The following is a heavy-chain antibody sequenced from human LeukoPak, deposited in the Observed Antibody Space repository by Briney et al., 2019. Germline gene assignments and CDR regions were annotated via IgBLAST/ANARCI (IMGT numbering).Heavy chain of an antibody. J-gene: IGHJ3*02. CDR3: ARNEWPHDAFDI. Sequence: SENLSLTCTVSGGSISSGDYYWSWIRQPPGKGLEWIGYIYYSGSTYYNPSLKSRVTISVDTSKNQFSLKLSSVTAADTAVYYCARNEWPHDAFDIWGQGTMVTVSS. CDR1: GGSISSGDYY. V-gene: IGHV4-30-4*08. D-gene: IGHD3-3*01. CDR2: IYYSGST.